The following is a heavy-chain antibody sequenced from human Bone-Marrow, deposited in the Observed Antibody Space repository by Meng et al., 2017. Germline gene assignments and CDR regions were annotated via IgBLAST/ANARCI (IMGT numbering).Heavy chain of an antibody. CDR3: AWDDRAKFDY. V-gene: IGHV3-15*01. Sequence: GQTVASGGVLVKAGGSLSLSSTSSGFTFSNSWMNWVRQAPGKGLEWVGRIKSKTDGGITDYAAPVKGRFTISRDDSKNTLYLQMNSLKIEDTAVYYCAWDDRAKFDYWGQGTLVTVSS. CDR2: IKSKTDGGIT. D-gene: IGHD1-1*01. CDR1: GFTFSNSW. J-gene: IGHJ4*02.